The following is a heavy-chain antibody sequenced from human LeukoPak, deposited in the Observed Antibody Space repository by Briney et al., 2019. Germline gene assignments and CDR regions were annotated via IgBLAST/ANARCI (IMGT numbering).Heavy chain of an antibody. J-gene: IGHJ4*02. D-gene: IGHD3-22*01. CDR1: GFTFSSYA. Sequence: GGSLRLSCAASGFTFSSYAMNWVRQPPGKGLEWVSFISGRSADIYYADSVKGRFTISRENAKNSVFLQMNNLRVEDTAIYYCARRGYHDSSGYDYWGQGTPVTVSS. CDR3: ARRGYHDSSGYDY. V-gene: IGHV3-21*06. CDR2: ISGRSADI.